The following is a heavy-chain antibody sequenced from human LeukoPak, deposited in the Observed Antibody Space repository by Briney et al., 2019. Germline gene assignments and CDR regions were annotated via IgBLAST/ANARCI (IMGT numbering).Heavy chain of an antibody. J-gene: IGHJ3*02. CDR1: GGTFSSYA. V-gene: IGHV1-69*13. D-gene: IGHD5-18*01. CDR2: IIPIFSTA. Sequence: SVKVSCKASGGTFSSYAISWVRQAPGQGLEWMGGIIPIFSTANYAQKFQGRVTITADESTGTAYMELSSLRSEDTAVYYCARDRGYSYGGDAFDIWGQGTMVTVSS. CDR3: ARDRGYSYGGDAFDI.